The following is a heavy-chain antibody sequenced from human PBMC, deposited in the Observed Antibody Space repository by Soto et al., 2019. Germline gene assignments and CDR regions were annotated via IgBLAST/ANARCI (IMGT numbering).Heavy chain of an antibody. J-gene: IGHJ4*02. CDR3: ARESEDLTSNFDY. CDR2: ISSTTNYI. CDR1: GFTFTRYS. Sequence: GGSLRLSCAASGFTFTRYSMNWVRQAPGKGLEWVSSISSTTNYIYYGDSMKGRFTISRDNGKNSLYLEIHSLRAEDTAVYYCARESEDLTSNFDYWGQGTLVTVSS. V-gene: IGHV3-21*06.